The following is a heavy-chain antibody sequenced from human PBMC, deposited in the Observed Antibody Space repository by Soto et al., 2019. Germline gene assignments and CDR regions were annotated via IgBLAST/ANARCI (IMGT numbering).Heavy chain of an antibody. J-gene: IGHJ4*02. CDR3: ARESEDLTSNFDY. CDR2: ISSTTNYI. CDR1: GFTFTRYS. Sequence: GGSLRLSCAASGFTFTRYSMNWVRQAPGKGLEWVSSISSTTNYIYYGDSMKGRFTISRDNGKNSLYLEIHSLRAEDTAVYYCARESEDLTSNFDYWGQGTLVTVSS. V-gene: IGHV3-21*06.